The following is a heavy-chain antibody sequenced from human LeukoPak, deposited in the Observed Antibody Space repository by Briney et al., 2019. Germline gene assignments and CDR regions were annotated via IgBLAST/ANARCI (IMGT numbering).Heavy chain of an antibody. CDR2: INPNDGDT. CDR1: GYTFTDYY. D-gene: IGHD2-2*01. Sequence: SSVKVSCKASGYTFTDYYMHWVRQAPGQGFEWMGWINPNDGDTNYAQKFQGRVTMTRDTSISTAHMEVSRLRSDDTAVYYCARANFLYCSSSTCLFDYWGQGTLVTVSS. V-gene: IGHV1-2*02. CDR3: ARANFLYCSSSTCLFDY. J-gene: IGHJ4*02.